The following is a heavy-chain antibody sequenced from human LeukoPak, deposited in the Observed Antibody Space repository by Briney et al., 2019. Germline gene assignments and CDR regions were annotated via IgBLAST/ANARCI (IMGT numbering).Heavy chain of an antibody. J-gene: IGHJ4*02. CDR1: GFTFSNYG. Sequence: GSLRLSCAASGFTFSNYGMNWVRQAPGKGLEWVSGISGSGGTTYYADSVKGRFTISRDNSKNSLSLQVSSLRAEDTAVYYCVKTNGYYSDWGPGTLVTVSS. D-gene: IGHD3-22*01. V-gene: IGHV3-23*01. CDR2: ISGSGGTT. CDR3: VKTNGYYSD.